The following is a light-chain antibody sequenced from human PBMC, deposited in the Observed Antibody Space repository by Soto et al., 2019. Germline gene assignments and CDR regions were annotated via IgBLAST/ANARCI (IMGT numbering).Light chain of an antibody. V-gene: IGLV1-44*01. CDR2: RNN. J-gene: IGLJ2*01. CDR3: AVWDDSLSGVV. Sequence: QSVLTQPPSASGTPGQRVTISCSGSSSNIGNNNVNWYQQLPEAAPKLLIYRNNQRPSGVPDRFSGSKSGTSASLAISGLRSEDEADYYCAVWDDSLSGVVFGGGTKVTVL. CDR1: SSNIGNNN.